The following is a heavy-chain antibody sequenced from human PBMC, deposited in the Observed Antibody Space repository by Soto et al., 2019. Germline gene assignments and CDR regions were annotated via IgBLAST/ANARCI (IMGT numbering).Heavy chain of an antibody. J-gene: IGHJ5*02. D-gene: IGHD3-10*01. CDR1: GGYFNDNY. CDR3: ATSLWFGTQVEL. Sequence: QVQLQQWGAGLLKPSETLSLSCAVYGGYFNDNYYTWFLQHPGKGLEGIGEISRSGTTKYIPSLHCRDSISFDTSRTPVSLKVTSVTAANTAVYSCATSLWFGTQVELWGHGVLVTVSS. CDR2: ISRSGTT. V-gene: IGHV4-34*01.